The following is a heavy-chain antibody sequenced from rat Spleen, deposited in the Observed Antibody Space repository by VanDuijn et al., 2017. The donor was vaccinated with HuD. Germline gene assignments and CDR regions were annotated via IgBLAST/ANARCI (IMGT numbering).Heavy chain of an antibody. V-gene: IGHV5-31*01. D-gene: IGHD2-7*01. Sequence: EVQLVESGGGLVQPGRSLKLSCVASGITFNNFWMSWIRQAPGKGLEWVASISNTGGSIYYPDSVKGRFTISRHNTQNTLYLQMNSLRSEDTATYYCATDDSRISRFAYWGQGTLVTVSS. CDR3: ATDDSRISRFAY. J-gene: IGHJ3*01. CDR2: ISNTGGSI. CDR1: GITFNNFW.